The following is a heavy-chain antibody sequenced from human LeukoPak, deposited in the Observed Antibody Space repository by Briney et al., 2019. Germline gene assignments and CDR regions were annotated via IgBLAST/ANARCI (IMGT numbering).Heavy chain of an antibody. CDR1: GFTFSSYA. J-gene: IGHJ4*02. Sequence: GGSLRLSCAASGFTFSSYAMSWVRLAPGKGLEWVGRIKNKADGGTTDYAAPVRGRFIISRDDSKNRLYLQMNSLKTEDTAVYYCTTSGTPFQYWGQGTLVTVSS. V-gene: IGHV3-15*01. D-gene: IGHD3-10*01. CDR3: TTSGTPFQY. CDR2: IKNKADGGTT.